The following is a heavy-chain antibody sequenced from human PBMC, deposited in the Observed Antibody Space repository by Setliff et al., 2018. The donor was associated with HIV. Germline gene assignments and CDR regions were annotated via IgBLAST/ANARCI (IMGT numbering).Heavy chain of an antibody. D-gene: IGHD3-22*01. CDR2: IGSSSSPI. Sequence: GGSLRLSCEASGFTLSSYSMNWVRQAPGKGLEWVSYIGSSSSPIYYADSVKGRFTISRDNAKNSLYLQMNSLETEDTAVYYCAGAGRDSEGNHNMDYWGQGTLVTVSS. CDR3: AGAGRDSEGNHNMDY. J-gene: IGHJ4*02. V-gene: IGHV3-48*01. CDR1: GFTLSSYS.